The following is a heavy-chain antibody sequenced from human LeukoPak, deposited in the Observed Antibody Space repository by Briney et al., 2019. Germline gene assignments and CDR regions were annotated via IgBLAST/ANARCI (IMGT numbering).Heavy chain of an antibody. J-gene: IGHJ4*02. D-gene: IGHD3-22*01. CDR2: ISYDGSNK. CDR3: ARDPLTYYYDSSGPG. CDR1: GFTFSSYA. Sequence: GGSLRLSCAASGFTFSSYAMHWVRQAPGKGLEWVAVISYDGSNKYYADSVKGRFTISRDNSKNTLYLQMNSLRAEDTAVHYCARDPLTYYYDSSGPGWGQGTLVTVSS. V-gene: IGHV3-30-3*01.